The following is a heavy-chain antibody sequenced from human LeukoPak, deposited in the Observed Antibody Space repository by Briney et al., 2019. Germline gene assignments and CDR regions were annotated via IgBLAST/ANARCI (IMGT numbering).Heavy chain of an antibody. CDR1: GGSISSYY. V-gene: IGHV4-4*07. CDR3: VRAGTRGYGGLGIEGLYDY. D-gene: IGHD5-12*01. J-gene: IGHJ4*02. CDR2: IYTTGST. Sequence: PSETLSLTCSVSGGSISSYYWSWIRQPAGKGLEWIGRIYTTGSTDYNPSLKSRVTISVGTSKKQFYLKLSSVTAADTAVYYCVRAGTRGYGGLGIEGLYDYWGQGTLITVSS.